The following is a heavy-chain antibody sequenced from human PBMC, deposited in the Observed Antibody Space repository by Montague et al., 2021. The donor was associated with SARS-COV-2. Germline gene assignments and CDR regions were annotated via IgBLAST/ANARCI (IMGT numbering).Heavy chain of an antibody. D-gene: IGHD3-22*01. CDR1: DGSFSDYS. Sequence: SETLFLTCAVYDGSFSDYSWTWIRQPPGKGLEWIGEINHRGSTNYNPSLKSRVTISVDTSKNQFSLKMTSVTAADTAVYYCARGRQHINMVVVVVTGGEYYLDFWGQGTLVAVSS. V-gene: IGHV4-34*01. CDR2: INHRGST. CDR3: ARGRQHINMVVVVVTGGEYYLDF. J-gene: IGHJ4*02.